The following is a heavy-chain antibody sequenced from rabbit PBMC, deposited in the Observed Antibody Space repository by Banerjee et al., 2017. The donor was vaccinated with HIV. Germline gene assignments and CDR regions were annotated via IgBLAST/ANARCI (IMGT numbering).Heavy chain of an antibody. V-gene: IGHV1S40*01. J-gene: IGHJ3*01. CDR3: ARDDGNSSDL. CDR2: AIT. D-gene: IGHD8-1*01. Sequence: AITHYASWAKGRFTISKTSSTTVTLQMTSLTAADTATYFCARDDGNSSDLWGPGTLVTV.